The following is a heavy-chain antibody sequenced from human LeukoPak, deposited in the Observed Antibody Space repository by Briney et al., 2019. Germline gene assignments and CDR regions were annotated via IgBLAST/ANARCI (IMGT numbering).Heavy chain of an antibody. D-gene: IGHD4-23*01. CDR3: TRYRGNSNGGFDP. V-gene: IGHV4-59*01. Sequence: SETLSLTCTVSGGSIIAYYWSWIRQPPGKGLEWIGNIYNSGGTNYNPSLKSRVTTSVDTSKNQFSLKLTSVTAADTAVYYCTRYRGNSNGGFDPWGQGTLVTVSS. CDR2: IYNSGGT. CDR1: GGSIIAYY. J-gene: IGHJ5*02.